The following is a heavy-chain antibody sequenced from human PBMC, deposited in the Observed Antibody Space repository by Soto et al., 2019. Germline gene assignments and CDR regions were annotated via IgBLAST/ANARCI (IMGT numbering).Heavy chain of an antibody. CDR3: ARRENWRYMDV. D-gene: IGHD1-1*01. J-gene: IGHJ6*03. V-gene: IGHV4-59*08. Sequence: PSETLSLTCTVSGGSISSYYWSWIRQPPGKGLEWIGYIYYSGSTNYNPSLKSRVTISVDTSKNQFSLKLSSVTAADTAVYYCARRENWRYMDVWGKGTTVTVSS. CDR1: GGSISSYY. CDR2: IYYSGST.